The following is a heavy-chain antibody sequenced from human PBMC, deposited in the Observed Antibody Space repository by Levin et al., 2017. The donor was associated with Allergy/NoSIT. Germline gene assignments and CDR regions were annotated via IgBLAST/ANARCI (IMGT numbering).Heavy chain of an antibody. V-gene: IGHV1-8*01. CDR2: MNPNSGNT. CDR3: ARGRGRAERLAMGY. Sequence: AASVKVSCKASGYTFTSYDINWVRQATGQGLEWMGWMNPNSGNTGYAQKFQGRVTMTRNTSISTAYMELSSLRSEDTAVYYCARGRGRAERLAMGYWGQGTLVTVSS. J-gene: IGHJ4*02. D-gene: IGHD3-16*01. CDR1: GYTFTSYD.